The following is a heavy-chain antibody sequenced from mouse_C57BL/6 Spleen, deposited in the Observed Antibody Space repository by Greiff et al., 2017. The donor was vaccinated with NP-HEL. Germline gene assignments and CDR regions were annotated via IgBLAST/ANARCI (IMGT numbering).Heavy chain of an antibody. CDR1: GYSFTGYY. J-gene: IGHJ1*03. D-gene: IGHD1-1*01. CDR3: ARYGSSYWYFDV. CDR2: INPSTGGT. V-gene: IGHV1-43*01. Sequence: VQLKQSGPELVKPGASVKISCKASGYSFTGYYMHWVKQSSEKSLEWIGEINPSTGGTSYNQKFKGKATLTVDKSSSTAYMQLKSLTSEDSAVYYCARYGSSYWYFDVWGTGTTVTVSS.